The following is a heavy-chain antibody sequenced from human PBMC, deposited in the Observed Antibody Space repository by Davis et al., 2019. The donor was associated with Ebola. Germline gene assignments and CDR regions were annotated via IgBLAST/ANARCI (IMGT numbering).Heavy chain of an antibody. CDR2: ISWNSGSI. Sequence: SLKISCAASGFTFSDYYMSWIRQAPGKGLEWVSGISWNSGSIGYADSVKGRFTISRDNAKNSLYLQMNSLRAEDTALYYCAKAGFGGSTSNFDYWGQGTLVTVSS. J-gene: IGHJ4*02. V-gene: IGHV3-9*01. CDR1: GFTFSDYY. D-gene: IGHD4-23*01. CDR3: AKAGFGGSTSNFDY.